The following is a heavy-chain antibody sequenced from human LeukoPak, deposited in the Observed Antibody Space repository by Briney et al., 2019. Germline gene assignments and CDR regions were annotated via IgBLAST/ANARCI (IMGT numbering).Heavy chain of an antibody. Sequence: SETLSLTCTVSGGSISSYYWSWIRQPPGKGLEWIGYIYYIGSTNYNPSLKSRVTISVDTSKNQFSLKMSSVTAADTAVYYCAQTTVTDPNWYDPWGQGTLVTVSS. J-gene: IGHJ5*02. CDR2: IYYIGST. CDR1: GGSISSYY. D-gene: IGHD4-17*01. CDR3: AQTTVTDPNWYDP. V-gene: IGHV4-59*08.